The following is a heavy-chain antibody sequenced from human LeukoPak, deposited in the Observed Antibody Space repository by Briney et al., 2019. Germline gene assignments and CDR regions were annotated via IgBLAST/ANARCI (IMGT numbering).Heavy chain of an antibody. CDR3: ARERRFGPYYYVMDV. CDR1: GGSVSSDIYY. CDR2: LYYNGNT. J-gene: IGHJ6*02. V-gene: IGHV4-61*01. Sequence: PSETLSLTCTVSGGSVSSDIYYWTWIRQPPGKGLEWIGYLYYNGNTNYNPSLKSRVIISVDTSKNQFSLRLSSVTAADTAVYYCARERRFGPYYYVMDVWGQGTTVTVSS. D-gene: IGHD3-10*01.